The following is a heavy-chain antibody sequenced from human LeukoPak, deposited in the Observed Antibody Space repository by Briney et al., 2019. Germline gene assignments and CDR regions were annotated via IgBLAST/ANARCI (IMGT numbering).Heavy chain of an antibody. J-gene: IGHJ6*02. CDR1: GFSFSSYS. CDR2: ISTSSTI. Sequence: GGSLRLSCAASGFSFSSYSMNWVRQAPGKGLKWVSYISTSSTINYADSVKGRFTISRDNAKSSLDLQMNSLRDEDTAIYYCARDSGSYSYFALDVWGQGTTVTVSS. D-gene: IGHD1-26*01. V-gene: IGHV3-48*02. CDR3: ARDSGSYSYFALDV.